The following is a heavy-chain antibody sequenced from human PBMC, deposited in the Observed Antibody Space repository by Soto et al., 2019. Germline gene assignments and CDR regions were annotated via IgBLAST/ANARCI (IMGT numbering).Heavy chain of an antibody. CDR1: GFTFSSYS. J-gene: IGHJ5*02. V-gene: IGHV3-21*01. Sequence: GGSLRLSCAASGFTFSSYSMNWVRQAPGKGLEWVSSISSSSSYIYYADSVKGRFTISRDNAKNSLYLQMNSLRAEDTAVYYCARDATITGTTFGGFDPWGQGTLVTVSS. CDR2: ISSSSSYI. CDR3: ARDATITGTTFGGFDP. D-gene: IGHD1-20*01.